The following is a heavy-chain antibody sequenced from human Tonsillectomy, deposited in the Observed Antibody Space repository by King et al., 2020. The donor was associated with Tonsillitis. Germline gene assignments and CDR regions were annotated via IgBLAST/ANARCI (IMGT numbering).Heavy chain of an antibody. J-gene: IGHJ6*03. CDR2: ITHSGST. D-gene: IGHD2-15*01. Sequence: VQLQQWGAGLLKPSETLSLTCAVYGGSFSGYYWSWIRQPPGKGLECIGEITHSGSTNYNPSLKSLVTISVDTSKNQVSLELSSVPAADTAVYYCARERRYCSGGSCYYNYYIDVWGKGTTVTVSS. V-gene: IGHV4-34*01. CDR3: ARERRYCSGGSCYYNYYIDV. CDR1: GGSFSGYY.